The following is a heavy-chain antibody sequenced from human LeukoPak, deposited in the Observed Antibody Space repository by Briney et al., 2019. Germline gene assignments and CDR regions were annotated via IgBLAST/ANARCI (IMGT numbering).Heavy chain of an antibody. V-gene: IGHV1-18*01. CDR1: GYKFNTYG. Sequence: ASVKVSCKASGYKFNTYGISWVRQAPGQGLEWMGWISAYNGKTDYAQKFQGRVTMTTDTSTGTAYMELRSLRSDDTAVYYCARPDYGGNRGAFDIWGQGTMVTVSS. J-gene: IGHJ3*02. CDR2: ISAYNGKT. D-gene: IGHD4-23*01. CDR3: ARPDYGGNRGAFDI.